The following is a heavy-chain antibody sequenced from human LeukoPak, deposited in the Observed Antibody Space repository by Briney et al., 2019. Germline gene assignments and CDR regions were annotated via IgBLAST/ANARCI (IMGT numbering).Heavy chain of an antibody. CDR2: IYHSGST. CDR1: GGSISSSYW. CDR3: ARVGVASYNFDY. D-gene: IGHD6-19*01. Sequence: SDTLSLTCAVSGGSISSSYWWSWVRQPPGKGLEWIGEIYHSGSTNYNPSLESRVTISVDKPENQFSLKLSPVTAADTAAYYCARVGVASYNFDYWGQGTLVTVSS. V-gene: IGHV4-4*02. J-gene: IGHJ4*02.